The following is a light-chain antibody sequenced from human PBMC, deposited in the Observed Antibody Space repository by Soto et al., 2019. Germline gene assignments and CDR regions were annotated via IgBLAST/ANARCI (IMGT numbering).Light chain of an antibody. CDR1: QGLVNW. J-gene: IGKJ4*01. CDR3: QQTSSFPLT. V-gene: IGKV1-12*01. Sequence: DIQVTQSPSSVSASVGDRVTITCRASQGLVNWLAWYQQKPGKAPKLLIYASSSFQSGVPSRFSGSGYGTDFTLTISSLQPEDFATYYCQQTSSFPLTFGGGTKVEIK. CDR2: ASS.